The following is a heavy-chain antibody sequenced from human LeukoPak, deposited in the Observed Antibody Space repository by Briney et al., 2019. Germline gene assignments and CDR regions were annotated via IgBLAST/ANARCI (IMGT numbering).Heavy chain of an antibody. D-gene: IGHD5-18*01. CDR1: GYSISSGYY. Sequence: SETLSLTCTVSGYSISSGYYWGWIRQPPGKGLEWIGSIYYSGSTYYNPSLKSRVTISVDTSKNQFSLKLSSVTAADTAVYYCARPDVYSSYFDYWGQGTLVTVSS. V-gene: IGHV4-38-2*02. CDR3: ARPDVYSSYFDY. CDR2: IYYSGST. J-gene: IGHJ4*02.